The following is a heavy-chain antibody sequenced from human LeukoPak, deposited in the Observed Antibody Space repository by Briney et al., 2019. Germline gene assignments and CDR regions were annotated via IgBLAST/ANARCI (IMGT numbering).Heavy chain of an antibody. CDR3: ATSVGATPTFDY. CDR2: FDPEDGET. J-gene: IGHJ4*02. Sequence: ASVKVSCKVSGYTLTELSMHWVRQAPGKGLEWMGGFDPEDGETTYAQKFQGRVTMTEDTSTDTAYMELSSLRSEDTAVYYCATSVGATPTFDYWGQGTLVTVSS. V-gene: IGHV1-24*01. D-gene: IGHD1-26*01. CDR1: GYTLTELS.